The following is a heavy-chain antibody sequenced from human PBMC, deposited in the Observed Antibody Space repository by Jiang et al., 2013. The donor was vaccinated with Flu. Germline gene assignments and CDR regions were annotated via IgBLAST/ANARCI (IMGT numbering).Heavy chain of an antibody. Sequence: QLLESGGGLVQPGGSLRLSCAASGFTFSSYAMSWVRQAPGKGLEWVSAISGSGGSTYYADSVKGRFTISRDNSKNTLYLQMNSLRAEDTAVYYCAPAPVRGVRPFDYWGQGTLVTVSS. CDR3: APAPVRGVRPFDY. J-gene: IGHJ4*02. D-gene: IGHD3-10*01. V-gene: IGHV3-23*01. CDR2: ISGSGGST. CDR1: GFTFSSYA.